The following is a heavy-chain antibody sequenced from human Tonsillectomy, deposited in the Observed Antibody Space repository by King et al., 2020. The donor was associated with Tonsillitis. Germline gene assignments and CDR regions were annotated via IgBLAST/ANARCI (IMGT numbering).Heavy chain of an antibody. V-gene: IGHV1-2*02. Sequence: QLVQSGAEVKKPGASVKVSCKASGYTFTGYYIHWVRQAPGQGLEWMGWINPNSGGTNYAQKFQGRVTMTRDTSISTAYMELSRLSSNGPACYYCARDENYDFSNWFDPWGQGTLVTVSS. CDR3: ARDENYDFSNWFDP. D-gene: IGHD3-3*01. CDR2: INPNSGGT. J-gene: IGHJ5*02. CDR1: GYTFTGYY.